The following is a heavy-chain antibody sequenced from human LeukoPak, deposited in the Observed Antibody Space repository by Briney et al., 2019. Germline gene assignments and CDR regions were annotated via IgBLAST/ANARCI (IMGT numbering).Heavy chain of an antibody. CDR3: ARGLTHYYYMDV. Sequence: PGGPLRLPCAPCGFTFSSYSMLWLRQAPGEAVEGVSYISSSSSHIYYAVSVKGRFTLSRDNDKNSVYVQMKRLSADDTGVYYCARGLTHYYYMDVWGKGTTVTVSS. CDR1: GFTFSSYS. V-gene: IGHV3-48*01. J-gene: IGHJ6*03. CDR2: ISSSSSHI.